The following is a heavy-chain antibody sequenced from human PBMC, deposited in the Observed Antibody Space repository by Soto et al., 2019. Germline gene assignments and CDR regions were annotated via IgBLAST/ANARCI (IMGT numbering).Heavy chain of an antibody. J-gene: IGHJ4*02. CDR3: VRHAQWIIRAY. CDR1: GGPISSSSFH. Sequence: PSETLSPTFTFSGGPISSSSFHWGWIRQPPGKGLEWIGSIYYSGSTYYSPSLKSRVTISVDTSKNQFSLKLSSVTAADTAVYYCVRHAQWIIRAYWGQGSLVTVS. CDR2: IYYSGST. V-gene: IGHV4-39*01. D-gene: IGHD5-12*01.